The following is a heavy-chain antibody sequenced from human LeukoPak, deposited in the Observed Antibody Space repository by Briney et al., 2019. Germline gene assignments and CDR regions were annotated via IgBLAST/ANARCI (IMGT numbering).Heavy chain of an antibody. J-gene: IGHJ4*02. D-gene: IGHD5-18*01. CDR1: GGSISSGSYY. V-gene: IGHV4-61*10. Sequence: PSETLSLTCSVSGGSISSGSYYWSWIRQPAGKGLEWIGYIYYSGSTNYNPSLKSRVTISLDTSKNQFSLKLSSVTAADTAVYYCARSVPDTAMVDYWGQGTLVTVSS. CDR2: IYYSGST. CDR3: ARSVPDTAMVDY.